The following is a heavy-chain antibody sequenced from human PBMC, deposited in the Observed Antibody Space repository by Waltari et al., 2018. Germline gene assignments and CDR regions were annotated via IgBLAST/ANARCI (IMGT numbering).Heavy chain of an antibody. V-gene: IGHV3-23*01. CDR2: ISFSGSNT. CDR1: GFTFRDSA. CDR3: ANLNFYDRVGYSTSDY. D-gene: IGHD3-22*01. Sequence: EVQLLESGGGWVQPGGSLRLSCAAYGFTFRDSAMSWVREAPGKGRGWISGISFSGSNTYYRDSLEGRFIISRDTSKDPLYLQMSSLSAEDTAVYYCANLNFYDRVGYSTSDYWGQGTLVTVSS. J-gene: IGHJ4*02.